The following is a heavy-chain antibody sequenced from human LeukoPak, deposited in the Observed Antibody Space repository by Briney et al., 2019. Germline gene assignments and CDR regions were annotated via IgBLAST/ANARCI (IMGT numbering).Heavy chain of an antibody. CDR1: GDSVSSNSAA. Sequence: SQTLSLTCAISGDSVSSNSAAWNWIRQSPSRGLEWLGRTYYRSKWYNDYAVSVKSRITINPDTSKNQFSLQLNSVTPEDTAVYYCARVASARGWFGDRSYYMDVWGKGTTVTVSS. CDR3: ARVASARGWFGDRSYYMDV. CDR2: TYYRSKWYN. D-gene: IGHD3-10*01. V-gene: IGHV6-1*01. J-gene: IGHJ6*03.